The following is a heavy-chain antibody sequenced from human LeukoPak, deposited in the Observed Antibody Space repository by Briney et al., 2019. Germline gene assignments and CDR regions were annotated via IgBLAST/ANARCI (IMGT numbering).Heavy chain of an antibody. CDR3: AFNNNFKY. V-gene: IGHV3-7*01. D-gene: IGHD1/OR15-1a*01. CDR2: IKYDGSEK. Sequence: PGGSLRLSCTASGLSFSGQWMNWVRQSPGQGLEWVANIKYDGSEKYYVDSVKGRFTISREDAKNSLSLQTDSVRPEDTAVYYCAFNNNFKYWGQGTLVIVSS. CDR1: GLSFSGQW. J-gene: IGHJ4*02.